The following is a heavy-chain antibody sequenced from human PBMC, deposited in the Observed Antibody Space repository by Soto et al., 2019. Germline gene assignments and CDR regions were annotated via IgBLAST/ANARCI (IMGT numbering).Heavy chain of an antibody. D-gene: IGHD1-1*01. CDR1: GYTFTSHG. Sequence: SVEVSFKASGYTFTSHGISWVRQAPGQGLEWMGWVSAYNGNTHYARNVQGRVTMTTDRSTTTAYMELRSLRSDDTAVYYCARAGGTQLFDYWGQGTLVTVSS. J-gene: IGHJ4*02. V-gene: IGHV1-18*04. CDR3: ARAGGTQLFDY. CDR2: VSAYNGNT.